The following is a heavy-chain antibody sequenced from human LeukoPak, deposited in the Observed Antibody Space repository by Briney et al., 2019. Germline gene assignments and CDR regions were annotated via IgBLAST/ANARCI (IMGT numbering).Heavy chain of an antibody. CDR3: ARAGPSSSWHQFDY. Sequence: GGSLRLSCAASGFTVSSNYMSWVRQAPGKGLEWVSVIYSGGRTYYADSVKGRFTISRDNSKNTLYLQMNSLRAEETAVYYCARAGPSSSWHQFDYWGQGTLVTVSS. V-gene: IGHV3-66*01. J-gene: IGHJ4*02. D-gene: IGHD6-13*01. CDR2: IYSGGRT. CDR1: GFTVSSNY.